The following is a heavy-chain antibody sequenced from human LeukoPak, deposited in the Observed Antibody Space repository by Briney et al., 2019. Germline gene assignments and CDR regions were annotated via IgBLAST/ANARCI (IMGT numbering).Heavy chain of an antibody. J-gene: IGHJ1*01. D-gene: IGHD3-10*01. CDR3: AGPLGSPYFHH. V-gene: IGHV3-21*01. Sequence: GGSLRLSCAASGFTFSIYSMNWVRQAPGKGLEWVSSISSTSSYIYYADSVKGRFTISRDNAKNSLYLQMNSLRVEDTAVYYCAGPLGSPYFHHWGQGTLVTVSS. CDR2: ISSTSSYI. CDR1: GFTFSIYS.